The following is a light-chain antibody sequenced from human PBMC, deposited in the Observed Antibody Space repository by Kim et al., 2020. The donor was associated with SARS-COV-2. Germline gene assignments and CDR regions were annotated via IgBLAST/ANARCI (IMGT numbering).Light chain of an antibody. V-gene: IGKV3-15*01. CDR1: QSVSSK. CDR2: GAS. CDR3: QEHNNWPYT. Sequence: EIVLTQSPATLSVSPGERVTLSCRASQSVSSKLIWYQQKRGQAPRLLIFGASTRATGIPARFSGIGSGTEFTLTISSLQSEDFAVYYCQEHNNWPYTFGQGTKLEI. J-gene: IGKJ2*01.